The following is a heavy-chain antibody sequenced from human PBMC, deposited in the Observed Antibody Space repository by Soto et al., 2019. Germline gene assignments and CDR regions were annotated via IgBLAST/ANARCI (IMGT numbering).Heavy chain of an antibody. V-gene: IGHV3-11*01. CDR3: ARVSRYFDWSQGNYYYYYMDV. Sequence: GGSLRLSCAASGFTFSDYYMSWIRQAPGKGLEWVSYISSSGSTIYYADSVKGRFTISRDNAKNSLYLQMNSLRAEDTAVYYCARVSRYFDWSQGNYYYYYMDVWGKGTTVTVSS. J-gene: IGHJ6*03. D-gene: IGHD3-9*01. CDR2: ISSSGSTI. CDR1: GFTFSDYY.